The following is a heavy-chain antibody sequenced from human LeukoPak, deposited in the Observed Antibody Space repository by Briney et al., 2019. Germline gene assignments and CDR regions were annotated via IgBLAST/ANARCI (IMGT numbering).Heavy chain of an antibody. CDR3: AGSDVPSRWELPRRFDS. CDR2: IYYTGST. Sequence: PSETLSLTCSVSAGSMSSFYWSWIRQSPGKGLEWIGYIYYTGSTNYNPSLKSRVTISVYTSKNQFSLKLSSVTAADTAVYYCAGSDVPSRWELPRRFDSWGQGTLVTVSS. D-gene: IGHD1-26*01. V-gene: IGHV4-59*08. J-gene: IGHJ4*02. CDR1: AGSMSSFY.